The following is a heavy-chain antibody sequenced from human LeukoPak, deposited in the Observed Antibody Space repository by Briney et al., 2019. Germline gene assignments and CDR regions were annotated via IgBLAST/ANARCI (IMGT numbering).Heavy chain of an antibody. V-gene: IGHV4-59*01. CDR1: GVSISTYY. CDR3: ARDIYGSGYGFFDV. J-gene: IGHJ4*02. Sequence: SETLSLTCTVSGVSISTYYWSWVRQPPGKGLEWIAYIHYTGTFNYNPSLKSRLSTTVDTSKRQFSMTLSSVTAADTAVYYCARDIYGSGYGFFDVWGQGALVSVSA. CDR2: IHYTGTF. D-gene: IGHD3-10*01.